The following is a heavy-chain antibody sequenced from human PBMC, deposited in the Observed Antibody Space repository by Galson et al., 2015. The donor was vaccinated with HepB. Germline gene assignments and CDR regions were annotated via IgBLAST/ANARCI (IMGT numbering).Heavy chain of an antibody. Sequence: CAISGDSVSSDSAAWNWIRQSPSRGLEWLGRTYYRSKWYNDYAVSVKSRITINPDTSKNQFSLQLNSVTPEDTAVYYCARDRSTYSSSWYELGLQNWFDPWGQGTLVTVSS. J-gene: IGHJ5*02. CDR3: ARDRSTYSSSWYELGLQNWFDP. D-gene: IGHD6-13*01. CDR2: TYYRSKWYN. V-gene: IGHV6-1*01. CDR1: GDSVSSDSAA.